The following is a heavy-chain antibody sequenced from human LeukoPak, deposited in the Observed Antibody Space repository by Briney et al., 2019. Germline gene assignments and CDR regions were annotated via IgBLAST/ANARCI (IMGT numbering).Heavy chain of an antibody. CDR2: IYSGDSDT. CDR1: GYSFTSYW. Sequence: GESLKISCKGSGYSFTSYWIGWVRQMPGKGLEWMGIIYSGDSDTRYSPSFQGLVTISADKSISTAYLQWSSLKASDTAMYYCARYCTNGVCLFDPWGQGTLVTVSS. D-gene: IGHD2-8*01. CDR3: ARYCTNGVCLFDP. V-gene: IGHV5-51*01. J-gene: IGHJ5*02.